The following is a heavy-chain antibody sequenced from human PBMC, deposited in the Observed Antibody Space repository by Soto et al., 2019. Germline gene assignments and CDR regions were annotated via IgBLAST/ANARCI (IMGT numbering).Heavy chain of an antibody. J-gene: IGHJ6*03. D-gene: IGHD2-15*01. CDR2: ISAYNGRT. V-gene: IGHV1-18*01. CDR3: ARDPCKDHLRLAASYFYYMDV. Sequence: QVQLVQSGAEVKKPGASVKVSCPASGYNFSSNGISWVRQAHGQGLEWVGWISAYNGRTKYAQKVQGRVTLTTDKSTAKAYMELRSLRSDDTAVYYSARDPCKDHLRLAASYFYYMDVWGKGTTVTVSS. CDR1: GYNFSSNG.